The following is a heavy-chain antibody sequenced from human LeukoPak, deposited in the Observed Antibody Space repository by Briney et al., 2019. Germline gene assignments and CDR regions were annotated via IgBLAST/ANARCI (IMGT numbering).Heavy chain of an antibody. V-gene: IGHV4-39*01. CDR2: IYYSGST. CDR1: GGSISSSSYY. CDR3: IRDRGYSSSSSDY. J-gene: IGHJ4*02. D-gene: IGHD6-6*01. Sequence: SETLSLXCTVSGGSISSSSYYWGWIRQPPVKGLEWIGSIYYSGSTYYNPSLKSRVTISVDTSKNQFSLKLSSVTAADTAVYYCIRDRGYSSSSSDYWGQGTLVTVSS.